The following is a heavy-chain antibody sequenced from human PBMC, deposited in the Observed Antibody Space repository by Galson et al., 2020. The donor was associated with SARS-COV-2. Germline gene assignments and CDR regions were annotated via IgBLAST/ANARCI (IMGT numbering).Heavy chain of an antibody. CDR2: INSDGSST. CDR3: ASSYYGSGRWD. J-gene: IGHJ4*02. V-gene: IGHV3-74*01. CDR1: GFTFSSYW. D-gene: IGHD3-10*01. Sequence: TGGSLRLSCAASGFTFSSYWMHWVRQAPGKGLVWVSRINSDGSSTSYADSVKGRFTISRDNAKNTLYLQMNSLRAEDTAVYYCASSYYGSGRWDWGQGTLVTVSS.